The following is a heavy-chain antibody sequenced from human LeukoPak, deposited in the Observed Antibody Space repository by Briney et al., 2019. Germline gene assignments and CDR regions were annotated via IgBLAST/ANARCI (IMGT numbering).Heavy chain of an antibody. D-gene: IGHD6-13*01. Sequence: PGGSLRLSCAASGFTFSSYGIHWVSQAPGKGLEWVAVISNDGSNKYYADSVKGRFTISRDNSKNTVYLQMNSLRGEDTAVYYCAKSGIAAAGQRGYFDYWGQGTLVTVSS. CDR3: AKSGIAAAGQRGYFDY. J-gene: IGHJ4*02. CDR1: GFTFSSYG. CDR2: ISNDGSNK. V-gene: IGHV3-30*18.